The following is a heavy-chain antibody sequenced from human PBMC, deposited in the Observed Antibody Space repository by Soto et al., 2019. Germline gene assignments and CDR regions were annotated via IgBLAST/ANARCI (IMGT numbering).Heavy chain of an antibody. CDR1: GYNFIDYG. J-gene: IGHJ4*02. CDR2: ITTYNANA. CDR3: ARDIPLDWRYPFDS. D-gene: IGHD2-8*02. Sequence: QVQLVQSGAEVKKPGASVKVSCKTSGYNFIDYGITWVRQAPGQGLEWMGRITTYNANANYAQKLQDRVTMTTDTATSTAYMELRSLKSDDTAVYYCARDIPLDWRYPFDSWGQGTLVTVSS. V-gene: IGHV1-18*04.